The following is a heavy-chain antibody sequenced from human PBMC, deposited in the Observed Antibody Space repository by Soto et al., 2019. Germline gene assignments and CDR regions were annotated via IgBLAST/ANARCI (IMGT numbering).Heavy chain of an antibody. Sequence: QVQLLQSGAELRKPGASVKVSCQAFGYSFSYYGINWVRQAPGQGLEWMGWSNPYNGHKNYAQKFADRLTMTTDTSTATVSMELRNLKSDDTDVYYCVLDRLSVYDNSGFYPWGQGTLVTVSS. V-gene: IGHV1-18*01. D-gene: IGHD3-22*01. CDR3: VLDRLSVYDNSGFYP. CDR2: SNPYNGHK. CDR1: GYSFSYYG. J-gene: IGHJ5*02.